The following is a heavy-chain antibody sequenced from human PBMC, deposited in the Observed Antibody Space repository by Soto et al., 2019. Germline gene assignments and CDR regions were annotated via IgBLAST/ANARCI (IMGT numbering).Heavy chain of an antibody. CDR3: ARGPLVVLNYFES. Sequence: QVQLVQYVTEVKKPGSSVRVSCKASGGTFRNYPINWVRQAPGQGLEWMGSIFPLTDIPDYAQNFQARLTISADKSTSTAYMELSSLTSADTAMYFCARGPLVVLNYFESWGQGTLVTVSS. J-gene: IGHJ4*02. CDR1: GGTFRNYP. CDR2: IFPLTDIP. V-gene: IGHV1-69*02.